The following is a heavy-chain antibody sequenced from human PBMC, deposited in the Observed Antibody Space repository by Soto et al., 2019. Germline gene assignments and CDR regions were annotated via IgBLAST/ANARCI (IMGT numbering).Heavy chain of an antibody. CDR1: GFTFSSYG. D-gene: IGHD6-19*01. CDR3: AKERAVAGFDY. CDR2: IRGSGGST. Sequence: AGGSLRLSCAASGFTFSSYGMNWVRQAPGKGLEWVSGIRGSGGSTYYAGFVKGRFTISRDNSKNTLYLQMNSLRAEDTAVYYCAKERAVAGFDYWGQGTLVTVS. J-gene: IGHJ4*02. V-gene: IGHV3-23*01.